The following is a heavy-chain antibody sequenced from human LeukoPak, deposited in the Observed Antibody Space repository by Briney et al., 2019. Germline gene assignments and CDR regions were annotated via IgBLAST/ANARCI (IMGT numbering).Heavy chain of an antibody. CDR1: GFTFNNYG. Sequence: PGGSLRLSCAASGFTFNNYGMGWVRQTPGKGLEWVATIGTSSANTYHADSVKGRFTISRDNSKSTLYLQMNSLRAEDTAVYHCAKKSGDHFHFDFWGQGTLVTVSS. V-gene: IGHV3-23*01. D-gene: IGHD2-21*01. J-gene: IGHJ4*02. CDR3: AKKSGDHFHFDF. CDR2: IGTSSANT.